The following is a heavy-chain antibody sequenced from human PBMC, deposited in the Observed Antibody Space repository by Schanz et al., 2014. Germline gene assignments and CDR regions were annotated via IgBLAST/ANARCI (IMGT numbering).Heavy chain of an antibody. CDR1: GFTFSSHW. D-gene: IGHD4-17*01. CDR2: INSVGSNT. V-gene: IGHV3-74*02. CDR3: ARKMKLGVYGGKGHDSLDI. Sequence: EVHLLDSGGGLVQPGGSLRLSCAASGFTFSSHWMHWVRQDPGKGLVWVARINSVGSNTDYADSVTGRFTISRDNAKNTLYLQMNTLRAEDTAVYYCARKMKLGVYGGKGHDSLDIWGQGTMVTVSS. J-gene: IGHJ3*02.